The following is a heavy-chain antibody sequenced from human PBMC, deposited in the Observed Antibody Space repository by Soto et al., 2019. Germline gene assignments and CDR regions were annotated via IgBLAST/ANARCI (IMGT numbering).Heavy chain of an antibody. J-gene: IGHJ4*02. Sequence: SETLSLTCAVYGGSFSGYYWSWIRQPPGKGLEWIGEINHSGSTNYNPSLKSRVTISVDTSKNQSSLKLSSVTAADTAVYYCARGGRGYYGSGSYYKLDYWGQGTLVTVSS. D-gene: IGHD3-10*01. CDR3: ARGGRGYYGSGSYYKLDY. CDR1: GGSFSGYY. V-gene: IGHV4-34*01. CDR2: INHSGST.